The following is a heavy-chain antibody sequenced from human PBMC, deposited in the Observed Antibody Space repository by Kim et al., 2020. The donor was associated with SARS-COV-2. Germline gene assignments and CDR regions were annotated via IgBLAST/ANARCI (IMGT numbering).Heavy chain of an antibody. CDR2: ISGDGSSK. Sequence: GGSLRLSCAASGFTFSSYAMSWVRQAPGKGLEWVSAISGDGSSKYYADSVKGRFTISRDNSKNTLYLQMNSLRAEDTAVYYCAKEGRIYGSATCYGMDVWGQGTPVSVSS. CDR3: AKEGRIYGSATCYGMDV. D-gene: IGHD3-10*01. V-gene: IGHV3-23*01. J-gene: IGHJ6*02. CDR1: GFTFSSYA.